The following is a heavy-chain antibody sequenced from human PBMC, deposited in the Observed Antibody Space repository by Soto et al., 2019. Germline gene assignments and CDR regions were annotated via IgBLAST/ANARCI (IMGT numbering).Heavy chain of an antibody. Sequence: PGGSLRLSCAASGFTFSDFTMNWVRQSPGKGLEWISYIIRDSTTTTYADSVKGRFTISRDNAKNSLFLQMDSLRDEDTAVYYCARDLDWAFDNWGQGILATVSS. J-gene: IGHJ4*02. V-gene: IGHV3-48*02. CDR1: GFTFSDFT. CDR3: ARDLDWAFDN. D-gene: IGHD3-9*01. CDR2: IIRDSTTT.